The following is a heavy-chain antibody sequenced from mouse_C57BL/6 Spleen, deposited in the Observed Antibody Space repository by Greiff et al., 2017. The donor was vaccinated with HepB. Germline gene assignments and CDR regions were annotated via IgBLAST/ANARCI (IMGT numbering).Heavy chain of an antibody. J-gene: IGHJ4*01. V-gene: IGHV1-82*01. Sequence: QVQLQQSGPELVKPGASVKISCKASGYAFSSSWMNWVKQRPGKGLEWIGRIYPGDGDTNYNGKFKGKATLTADKSSSTAYMQLSSLTSEDSAVYFCARKLGQGAMDYWGQGTSVTVSS. D-gene: IGHD4-1*01. CDR2: IYPGDGDT. CDR3: ARKLGQGAMDY. CDR1: GYAFSSSW.